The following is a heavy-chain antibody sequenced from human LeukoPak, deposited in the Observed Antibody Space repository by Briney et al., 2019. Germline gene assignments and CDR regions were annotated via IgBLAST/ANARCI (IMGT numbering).Heavy chain of an antibody. V-gene: IGHV3-21*01. CDR1: GFTFSSYA. J-gene: IGHJ3*02. D-gene: IGHD2-15*01. Sequence: GGSLRLSCAASGFTFSSYAMSWVRQAPGKGLEWVSSISSSSSYIYYADSVKGRFTISRDNAKNSLYLQMNSLRAEDTAVYYCARVRRVVAAYDAFDIWGQGTMVTVSS. CDR3: ARVRRVVAAYDAFDI. CDR2: ISSSSSYI.